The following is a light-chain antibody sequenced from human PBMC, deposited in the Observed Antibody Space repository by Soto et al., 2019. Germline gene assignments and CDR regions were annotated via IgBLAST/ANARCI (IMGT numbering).Light chain of an antibody. CDR2: AAS. CDR3: QQYDNPSLT. Sequence: DIQMTQSPSSLSASVGDRVTITCRASQDIRNDLGWYQQKPGKAPKRLIYAASSLQSGVPSRFSGSASGTEFTLTISGLQPEDSATYYCQQYDNPSLTFGGGTKVEIK. V-gene: IGKV1-17*01. J-gene: IGKJ4*01. CDR1: QDIRND.